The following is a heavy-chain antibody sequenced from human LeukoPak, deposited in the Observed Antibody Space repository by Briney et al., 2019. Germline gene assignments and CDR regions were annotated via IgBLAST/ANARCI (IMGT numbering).Heavy chain of an antibody. J-gene: IGHJ4*02. CDR1: GYTFTSYD. V-gene: IGHV1-8*02. CDR2: MNPNSGNT. CDR3: ARSIYDYYDSSGYSDGGDY. D-gene: IGHD3-22*01. Sequence: ASVKVSCKASGYTFTSYDINWVRQATGQGLEWMGWMNPNSGNTGYAQKFQGRVTMTRNTSISTAYMELSSLRSEDTAVYYCARSIYDYYDSSGYSDGGDYWGQGTLVTVSS.